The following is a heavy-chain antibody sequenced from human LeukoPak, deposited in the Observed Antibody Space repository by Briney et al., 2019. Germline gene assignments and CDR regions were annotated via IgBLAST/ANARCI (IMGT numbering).Heavy chain of an antibody. J-gene: IGHJ4*02. CDR3: ARDNGIVAPSIPLDY. Sequence: PGGSLRLSCAASGFTFSSYAMHWVRQAPGKGLEWVAVISYDGSNKYYADSVKGRFTISRDNSKNTLYLQMNSLGAEDTAIYYCARDNGIVAPSIPLDYWGQGTLVTVSS. V-gene: IGHV3-30*04. CDR1: GFTFSSYA. CDR2: ISYDGSNK. D-gene: IGHD5-12*01.